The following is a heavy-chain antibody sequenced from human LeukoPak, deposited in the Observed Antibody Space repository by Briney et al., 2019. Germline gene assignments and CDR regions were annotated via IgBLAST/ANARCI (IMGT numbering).Heavy chain of an antibody. CDR1: GYTFSSYA. Sequence: GGSLRLSCAASGYTFSSYAMSWVRQAPGKGLEWVSAISGSGGSTYYADSVKGRFTISRDNSKNTLYLQMNSLRAEDTAVYYCAKDRERWLQSTFDYWGQGTLVTVSS. V-gene: IGHV3-23*01. CDR3: AKDRERWLQSTFDY. D-gene: IGHD5-24*01. CDR2: ISGSGGST. J-gene: IGHJ4*02.